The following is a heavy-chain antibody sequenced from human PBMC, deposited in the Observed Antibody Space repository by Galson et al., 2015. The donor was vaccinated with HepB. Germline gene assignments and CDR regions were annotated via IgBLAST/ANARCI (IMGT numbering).Heavy chain of an antibody. CDR2: ISYDGSNK. V-gene: IGHV3-30*04. D-gene: IGHD2-15*01. CDR1: GFTFSSYA. CDR3: ARALYCSGGSCYGGHY. Sequence: LRLSCAASGFTFSSYAMHWVRQAPGKGLEWVAVISYDGSNKYYADSVKGRFTISRDNSKNTLYLQMNSLRAEDTAVYYCARALYCSGGSCYGGHYWGQGTLVTVSS. J-gene: IGHJ4*02.